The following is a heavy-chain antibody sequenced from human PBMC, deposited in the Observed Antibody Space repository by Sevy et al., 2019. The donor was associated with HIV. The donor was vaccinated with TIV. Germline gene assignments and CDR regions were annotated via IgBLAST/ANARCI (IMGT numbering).Heavy chain of an antibody. CDR3: ARAPPVRSGDDSLNWFDP. CDR1: GGSISAYY. D-gene: IGHD5-12*01. CDR2: IYYTGST. J-gene: IGHJ5*02. V-gene: IGHV4-59*01. Sequence: SETLSLTCTVFGGSISAYYWSWIRQPPGKGLEYIGSIYYTGSTNYNPSLKSRVTISVDTSKNQFSLRLTSVTAADTAIYYCARAPPVRSGDDSLNWFDPWGQGTLVTVSS.